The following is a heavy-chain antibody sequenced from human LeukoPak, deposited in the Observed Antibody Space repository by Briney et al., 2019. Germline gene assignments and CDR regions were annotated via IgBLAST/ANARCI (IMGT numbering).Heavy chain of an antibody. D-gene: IGHD5-18*01. Sequence: PGGSLRLSCAASGFTFSSYAMHWVRQAPGKGLEYVSAISSNGGSIYYANAVKGRFTISRDNSKNALYLQMGSLRAEDMAVYYCARGMVSPDYWGQGTLVTVSS. V-gene: IGHV3-64*01. CDR1: GFTFSSYA. J-gene: IGHJ4*02. CDR2: ISSNGGSI. CDR3: ARGMVSPDY.